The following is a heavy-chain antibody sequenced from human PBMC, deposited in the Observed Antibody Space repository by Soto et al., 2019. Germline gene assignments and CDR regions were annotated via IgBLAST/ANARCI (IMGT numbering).Heavy chain of an antibody. D-gene: IGHD2-15*01. CDR1: GYTFTGYY. Sequence: ASVKVSCKASGYTFTGYYMHWVRQAPGQGLEWMGWINPNSGGTNYAQKFQGWVTMTRDTSISTAYMELSRLRSDDTAVYYWARGTAATRNYYYYGMDVWGQGTTVTVSS. CDR3: ARGTAATRNYYYYGMDV. V-gene: IGHV1-2*04. CDR2: INPNSGGT. J-gene: IGHJ6*02.